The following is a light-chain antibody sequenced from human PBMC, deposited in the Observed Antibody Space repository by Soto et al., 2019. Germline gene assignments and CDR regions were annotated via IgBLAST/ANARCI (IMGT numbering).Light chain of an antibody. CDR1: QDNSNY. CDR3: QQTYSIPRT. CDR2: AAS. J-gene: IGKJ4*01. V-gene: IGKV1-27*01. Sequence: QTTLPLSSLSASLRERGTITCRASQDNSNYLAWYQQKPGKIPKLLIYAASTLQSGVPSRFSGSGSGTDFTLTIASLQPEDFATYCCQQTYSIPRTFGGRTNVDIK.